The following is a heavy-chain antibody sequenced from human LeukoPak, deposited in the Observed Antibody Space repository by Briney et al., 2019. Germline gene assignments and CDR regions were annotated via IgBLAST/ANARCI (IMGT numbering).Heavy chain of an antibody. Sequence: GSLRLSCAASGFTFSSYAMSWVRQAPGKGLEWVSAISGSGGSTYYADSVKGRFTISRDNSKNTLYLQMNSLRAEDTAVYYCAKGYYDILTGYRTSGSNYFDYWGQGTLVTVSS. CDR3: AKGYYDILTGYRTSGSNYFDY. V-gene: IGHV3-23*01. CDR1: GFTFSSYA. CDR2: ISGSGGST. J-gene: IGHJ4*02. D-gene: IGHD3-9*01.